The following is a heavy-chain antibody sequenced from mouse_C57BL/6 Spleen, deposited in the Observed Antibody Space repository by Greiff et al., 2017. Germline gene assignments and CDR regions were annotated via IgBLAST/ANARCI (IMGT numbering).Heavy chain of an antibody. V-gene: IGHV2-3*01. CDR2: LWGDGST. CDR1: GFSLTSYG. J-gene: IGHJ4*01. Sequence: QVQLKESGPGLVAPSQSLSITCTVSGFSLTSYGVSWVRQPPGTGLEWLGVLWGDGSTNYHSALISRLSISKDNSKSQVFLKLNSLQTDDTATYYCAKKNRPFTTVGDYAMDYWGQGTSVTVSS. CDR3: AKKNRPFTTVGDYAMDY. D-gene: IGHD1-1*01.